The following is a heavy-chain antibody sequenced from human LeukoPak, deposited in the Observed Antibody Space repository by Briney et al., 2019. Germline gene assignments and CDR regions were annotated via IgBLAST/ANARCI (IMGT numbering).Heavy chain of an antibody. CDR1: GFTFSSHE. CDR3: ARSYDYGSGSYRWGQFWIDYYIDV. D-gene: IGHD3-10*01. J-gene: IGHJ6*03. V-gene: IGHV3-48*03. Sequence: GGSLRLSCAASGFTFSSHEMNWVRQAPGKGLEWVSYISSSGSTIYYADSVKGRFTISRDNAKNSLYLQMNSLRAEDTAVYYCARSYDYGSGSYRWGQFWIDYYIDVWGKGTTVTISS. CDR2: ISSSGSTI.